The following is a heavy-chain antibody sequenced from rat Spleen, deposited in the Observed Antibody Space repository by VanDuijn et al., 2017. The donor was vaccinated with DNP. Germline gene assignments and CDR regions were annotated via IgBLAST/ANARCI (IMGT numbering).Heavy chain of an antibody. J-gene: IGHJ2*01. CDR2: IQSGGST. D-gene: IGHD1-9*01. V-gene: IGHV2-19*01. Sequence: QVQLKESGPGMVQPSQTLSLTCTVSGFSLTDYNVHWVRQPPGKVLEWMGRIQSGGSTDYNSALKSRLSINRDTSESQVFLKMNSLQTEDTAMYFCARSHTTGLTWFAYWGQGVMVTVSS. CDR1: GFSLTDYN. CDR3: ARSHTTGLTWFAY.